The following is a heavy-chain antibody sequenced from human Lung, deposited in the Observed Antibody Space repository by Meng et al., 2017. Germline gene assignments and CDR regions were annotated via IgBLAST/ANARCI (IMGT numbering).Heavy chain of an antibody. CDR2: INHSRST. J-gene: IGHJ4*02. CDR1: GGSVIDYY. V-gene: IGHV4-34*01. CDR3: ARGPTTMAHDFDY. D-gene: IGHD4-11*01. Sequence: QVQLQQWGAGMLNPPETLSLTCVVSGGSVIDYYWSWIRQPPGKGLEWIGEINHSRSTNYTPSLGSRATISVDTSQNNLSLKLSSVTAADSAVYYCARGPTTMAHDFDYWGQGTLVTVSS.